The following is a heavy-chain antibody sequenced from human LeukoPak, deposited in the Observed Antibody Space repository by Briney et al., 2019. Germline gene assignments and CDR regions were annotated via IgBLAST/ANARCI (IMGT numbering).Heavy chain of an antibody. D-gene: IGHD2-15*01. Sequence: SETLSLTCTVSGGSISSHYWSWIRQPPGKGLEWIGYIYYSGSTNYNPSLKSRVTISVDTSKNQFSLKLSSVTAADTAVYYCARVGLNVDYYYYMDVWGEGTTVTVSS. V-gene: IGHV4-59*11. CDR3: ARVGLNVDYYYYMDV. CDR2: IYYSGST. J-gene: IGHJ6*03. CDR1: GGSISSHY.